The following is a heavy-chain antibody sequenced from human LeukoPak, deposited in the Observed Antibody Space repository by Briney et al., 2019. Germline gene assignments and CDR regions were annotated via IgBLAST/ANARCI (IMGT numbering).Heavy chain of an antibody. V-gene: IGHV3-23*01. Sequence: QAGGSLRLSCAASGFTFSSYAMSWVRQAPGKGLEWVSAISGSGGSTYYADSVKGRFTISRDNSKNTLYLQMNSLRAEDTAVYYCAKGTWIQLWSQGAGYAFDIWGQGTMVTVSS. CDR2: ISGSGGST. CDR1: GFTFSSYA. J-gene: IGHJ3*02. D-gene: IGHD5-18*01. CDR3: AKGTWIQLWSQGAGYAFDI.